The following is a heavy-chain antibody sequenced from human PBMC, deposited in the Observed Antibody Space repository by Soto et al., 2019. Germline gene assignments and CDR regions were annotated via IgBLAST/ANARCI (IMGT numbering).Heavy chain of an antibody. J-gene: IGHJ3*02. V-gene: IGHV3-73*01. CDR1: GSTFSGSA. Sequence: PGGSLRLSCAASGSTFSGSAMHWVRQASGKGLEWVGRIRSKANSYATAYAASVKGRFTISRDDSKNTAYLQMNSLKTEDTAVYYCTRITPQYYYDSSGSARAFDIWGQGTMVTVSS. CDR3: TRITPQYYYDSSGSARAFDI. D-gene: IGHD3-22*01. CDR2: IRSKANSYAT.